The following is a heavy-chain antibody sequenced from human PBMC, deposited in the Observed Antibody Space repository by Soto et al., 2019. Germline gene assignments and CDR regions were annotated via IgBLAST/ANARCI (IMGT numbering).Heavy chain of an antibody. V-gene: IGHV1-2*02. CDR3: PILSPTPHSATP. D-gene: IGHD1-1*01. CDR2: ITPNMGGT. CDR1: VYTFTGYF. Sequence: ASVKVSCKASVYTFTGYFMQWVRPAPEQGLERRVWITPNMGGTNYAQKFQGRVTMTRDTSISTAYMELSRRGSDDTAVYYCPILSPTPHSATPWGQGTLVTVSS. J-gene: IGHJ5*02.